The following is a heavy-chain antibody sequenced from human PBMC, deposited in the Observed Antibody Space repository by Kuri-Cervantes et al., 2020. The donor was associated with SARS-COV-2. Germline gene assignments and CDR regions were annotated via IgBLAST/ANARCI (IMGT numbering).Heavy chain of an antibody. Sequence: GGSLRLSCEVSGFPFSSYSMNWVRQAPGKGLEWVSSISSSSSYIYYADSVKGRFTISRDNSKNTLYLQMNSLRAEDTAVYYCARERGGFWSGYPDYWGQGTLVTISS. J-gene: IGHJ4*02. V-gene: IGHV3-21*01. CDR1: GFPFSSYS. CDR3: ARERGGFWSGYPDY. D-gene: IGHD3-3*01. CDR2: ISSSSSYI.